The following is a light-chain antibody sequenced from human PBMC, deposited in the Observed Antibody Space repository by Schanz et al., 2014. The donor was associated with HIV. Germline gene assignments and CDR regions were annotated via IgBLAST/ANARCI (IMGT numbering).Light chain of an antibody. CDR1: QSIGIF. J-gene: IGKJ2*01. V-gene: IGKV1-39*01. CDR3: QQSHSLPYT. CDR2: AAS. Sequence: DIQMPQSPSPLSASVGDRVSITCRASQSIGIFLNWYHQRPGKAPRLLIYAASTLETGVPSRFRGSGSGTGFVLTISSLQPEDIGTYYCQQSHSLPYTFGQGTMLDLK.